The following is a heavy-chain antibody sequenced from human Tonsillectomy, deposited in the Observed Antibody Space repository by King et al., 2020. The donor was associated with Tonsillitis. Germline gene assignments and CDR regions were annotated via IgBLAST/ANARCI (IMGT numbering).Heavy chain of an antibody. J-gene: IGHJ5*02. CDR3: ARYEGGVFDP. CDR2: LFHRYDT. Sequence: VQLQESGPGLVKPSQTLSLTCTVSGGSIGGGAFYWSWIRQPPGQGLEWVGYLFHRYDTYYNPSLKSRLIISVDTSENQFSLKLRSVTAADTAVYYCARYEGGVFDPWGQGTLVTVSS. CDR1: GGSIGGGAFY. V-gene: IGHV4-31*03. D-gene: IGHD2-15*01.